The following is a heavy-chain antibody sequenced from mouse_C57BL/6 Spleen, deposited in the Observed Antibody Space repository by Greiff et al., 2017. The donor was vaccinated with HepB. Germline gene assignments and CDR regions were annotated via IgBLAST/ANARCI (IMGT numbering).Heavy chain of an antibody. CDR2: ISSGSSTI. V-gene: IGHV5-17*01. Sequence: EVKLMESGGGLVKPGGSLKLSCAASGFTFSDYGMHWVRQAPEKGLEWVAYISSGSSTIYYADTVKGRFTISRDNAKNTLFLQMTSLRSEDTAMYYCASPMVTTGYYYAMDYWGQGTSVTVSS. J-gene: IGHJ4*01. CDR3: ASPMVTTGYYYAMDY. CDR1: GFTFSDYG. D-gene: IGHD2-2*01.